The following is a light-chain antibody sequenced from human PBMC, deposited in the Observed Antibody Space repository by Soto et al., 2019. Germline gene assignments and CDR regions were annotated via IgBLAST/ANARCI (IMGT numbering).Light chain of an antibody. CDR3: QQRSNWPIT. CDR1: QSINGY. CDR2: AAS. J-gene: IGKJ5*01. V-gene: IGKV3-11*01. Sequence: EIVLTQSPATLSLSPGERATLSCRASQSINGYLAWYQQKPGQAPRLLIYAASIRATGIPARFSGSGSGTDFTLTISSLEPGDFAIYYCQQRSNWPITFGQGTRLEIK.